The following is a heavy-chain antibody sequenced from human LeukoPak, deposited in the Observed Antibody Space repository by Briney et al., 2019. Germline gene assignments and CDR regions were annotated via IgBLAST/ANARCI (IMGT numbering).Heavy chain of an antibody. Sequence: PGGSLRLSCAASGFTFSSYAMHWVRQAPGKGLEWVAVISYDGSNKYYADSVKGRFTISRDNSKNTLYLQMNSLRAEDAAVYYCARELVGATGGWYFDLWGRGTLVTVSS. CDR2: ISYDGSNK. J-gene: IGHJ2*01. CDR1: GFTFSSYA. D-gene: IGHD1-26*01. CDR3: ARELVGATGGWYFDL. V-gene: IGHV3-30-3*01.